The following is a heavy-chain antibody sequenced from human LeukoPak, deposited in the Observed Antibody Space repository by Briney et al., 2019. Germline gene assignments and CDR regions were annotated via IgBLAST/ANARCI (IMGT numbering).Heavy chain of an antibody. D-gene: IGHD5-24*01. CDR2: INYSETT. Sequence: PSETLSLTCAVYGGSFSGYYWTWIRQPPGKGLEWIGEINYSETTNYNPSLKSRVTISVDTSKNQVSLKLSSVTAADTAVYYCARAVGYRGREDYWGQGTLVTVSS. V-gene: IGHV4-34*01. CDR3: ARAVGYRGREDY. CDR1: GGSFSGYY. J-gene: IGHJ4*02.